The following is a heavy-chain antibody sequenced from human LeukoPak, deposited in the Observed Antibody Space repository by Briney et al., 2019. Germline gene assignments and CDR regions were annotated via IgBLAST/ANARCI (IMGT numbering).Heavy chain of an antibody. Sequence: GGSLRLSCAASGLTFSSYWMSWVRQAPGKGLEWVANIKQDGSEKYYVDSVKGRFTISRDNAKNSLYLQMNSLRAEDKAVYYFGRLKQQLVRLLSRDTTYYYYYYMDVWGKGTTVTVSS. J-gene: IGHJ6*03. CDR2: IKQDGSEK. CDR1: GLTFSSYW. V-gene: IGHV3-7*03. CDR3: GRLKQQLVRLLSRDTTYYYYYYMDV. D-gene: IGHD6-13*01.